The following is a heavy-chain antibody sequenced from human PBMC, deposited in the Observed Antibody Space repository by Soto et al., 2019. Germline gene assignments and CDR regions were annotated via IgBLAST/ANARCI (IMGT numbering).Heavy chain of an antibody. Sequence: PSETLSLTCAVYGGSFSGYYWSWIRQPPGKGLEWIGEINHSGSTNYNPSLKSRVTISVDTSKNQFSLKLSSVTAADTAVYYCARGQLWFFWVDPWGQGTLVTVSS. J-gene: IGHJ5*02. CDR2: INHSGST. D-gene: IGHD5-18*01. CDR1: GGSFSGYY. CDR3: ARGQLWFFWVDP. V-gene: IGHV4-34*01.